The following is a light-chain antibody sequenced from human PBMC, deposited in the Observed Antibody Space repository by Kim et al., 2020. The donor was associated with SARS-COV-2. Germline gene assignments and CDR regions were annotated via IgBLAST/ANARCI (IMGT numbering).Light chain of an antibody. CDR2: GAS. V-gene: IGKV3-15*01. J-gene: IGKJ1*01. CDR1: QSVSNN. Sequence: EVVMTQSPATLSVSPGERVILSCRASQSVSNNLAWYQQRPGQAPRLLIYGASTRATDIPVRFTGSGSGTEFTLTISSLRSEDFAVYYCQQYSNWPPWTFGQGTKLEI. CDR3: QQYSNWPPWT.